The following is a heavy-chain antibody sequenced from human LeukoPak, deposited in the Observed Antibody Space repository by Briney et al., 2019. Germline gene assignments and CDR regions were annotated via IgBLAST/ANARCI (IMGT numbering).Heavy chain of an antibody. V-gene: IGHV3-30*04. CDR1: GFTFSSYA. D-gene: IGHD3-3*01. CDR2: ISYDGSNK. Sequence: PGGSLRLSCAASGFTFSSYAMHWVRQAPGKGLEWVAVISYDGSNKYYADSVKGRFTISRDNSKNTLYLQMNSLRAEDTAVYYCARDRITIFGVVIGTPVDYWGQGTLVTVSS. J-gene: IGHJ4*02. CDR3: ARDRITIFGVVIGTPVDY.